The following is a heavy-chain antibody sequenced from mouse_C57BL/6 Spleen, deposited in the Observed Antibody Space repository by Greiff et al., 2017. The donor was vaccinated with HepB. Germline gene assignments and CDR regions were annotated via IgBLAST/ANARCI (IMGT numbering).Heavy chain of an antibody. V-gene: IGHV1-82*01. CDR2: IYPGDGDT. D-gene: IGHD2-4*01. J-gene: IGHJ4*01. CDR3: ARPTGYDYGRYAMDY. Sequence: QVQLKESGPELVKPGASVKISCKASGYAFSSSWMNWVKQRPGKGLEWIGRIYPGDGDTNYNGKFKGKATLTADKSSSTAYMQLSSLTSEDSAVYFCARPTGYDYGRYAMDYWGQGTSVTVSS. CDR1: GYAFSSSW.